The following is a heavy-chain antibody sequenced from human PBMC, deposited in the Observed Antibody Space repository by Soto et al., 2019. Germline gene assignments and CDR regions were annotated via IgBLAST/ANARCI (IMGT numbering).Heavy chain of an antibody. V-gene: IGHV1-18*01. Sequence: QVQLVQSGAEGKKPGASVKVSCKASGYTFTSYGISWVRQAPGQGLEWMGWISAYNGNTNYAQKLQGRVTMTTDTSTSTAYMELRSLRSDDTAVYYCARDPNYSDSTKEHWYFDLWGRGTLVTVSS. CDR2: ISAYNGNT. D-gene: IGHD3-22*01. CDR1: GYTFTSYG. J-gene: IGHJ2*01. CDR3: ARDPNYSDSTKEHWYFDL.